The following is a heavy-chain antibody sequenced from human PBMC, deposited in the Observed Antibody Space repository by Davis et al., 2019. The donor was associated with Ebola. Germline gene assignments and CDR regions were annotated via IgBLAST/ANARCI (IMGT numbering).Heavy chain of an antibody. J-gene: IGHJ3*02. V-gene: IGHV1-69*06. CDR1: GGTFSSYA. CDR2: IIPIFGTA. Sequence: SVKVSCKASGGTFSSYAISWVRQAPGQGLEWMGGIIPIFGTANYAQKFQGRVTITADKSTSTAYMELSSLRSEDTAVYYCASGGCTGGVCYSHAFDIWGQGTMVTVSS. D-gene: IGHD2-8*02. CDR3: ASGGCTGGVCYSHAFDI.